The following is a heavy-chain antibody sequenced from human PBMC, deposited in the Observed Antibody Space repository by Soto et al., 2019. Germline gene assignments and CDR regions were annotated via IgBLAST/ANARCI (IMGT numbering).Heavy chain of an antibody. V-gene: IGHV3-30-3*01. J-gene: IGHJ4*02. CDR2: ISYDGSNK. CDR1: GFTFSSYA. Sequence: HPGGSLRLSCAASGFTFSSYAMHWVRQAPGKGLEWVAIISYDGSNKYYADSVKGRFTISRDNSKNTLYLQMNSLRAEDTAVYYCARDITYYCDSSGPIDYWGQGTLVTVSS. CDR3: ARDITYYCDSSGPIDY. D-gene: IGHD3-22*01.